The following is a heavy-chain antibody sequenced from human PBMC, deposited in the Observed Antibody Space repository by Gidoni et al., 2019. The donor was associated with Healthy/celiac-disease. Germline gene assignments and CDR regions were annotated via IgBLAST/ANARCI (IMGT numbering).Heavy chain of an antibody. V-gene: IGHV4-34*01. CDR2: INHSGST. J-gene: IGHJ4*02. CDR1: GGSFSGYY. D-gene: IGHD3-10*01. CDR3: ARGLTYYGSGSYNY. Sequence: QVQLQKWGAGLLMPSETMSLTCAVDGGSFSGYYWSWIRQPPGQGPEWIGEINHSGSTNYNPSLKRRVTISVDTSKNQFSLKLSSVTAADTAVYYCARGLTYYGSGSYNYWGQGTLVTVSS.